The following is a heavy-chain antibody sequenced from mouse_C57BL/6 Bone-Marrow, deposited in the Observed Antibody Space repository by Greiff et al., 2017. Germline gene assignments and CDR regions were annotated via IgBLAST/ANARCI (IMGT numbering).Heavy chain of an antibody. CDR3: SEDSAVYYCAWGGDYGSSLFAY. Sequence: VKLMESGPELARPWASVKISCQAFYTFSRRVHFAIRDTNYWLQWVKQRPGQGLEWIGAIYPGNGDTSYNQKFKGKATLTADKSSSTAYMQLSSLTSEDSAVYYCAWGGDYGSSLFAYWGQGTLVTVSA. D-gene: IGHD1-1*01. V-gene: IGHV1-87*01. CDR2: GQGLEWIG. CDR1: YTFSRRVH. J-gene: IGHJ3*01.